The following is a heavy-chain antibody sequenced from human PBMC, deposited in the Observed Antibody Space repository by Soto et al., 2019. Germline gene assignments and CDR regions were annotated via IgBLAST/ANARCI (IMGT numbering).Heavy chain of an antibody. CDR2: IIPIFGTA. D-gene: IGHD2-15*01. Sequence: ASVKVSCKASGGTFSSYAISWVRQAPGQGLEWMGGIIPIFGTANYAQKFQGRVTITADESTSTAYMELSSLRSEDTAVYYCARGLCSGGSCHDYGMDVWGQGTTVTVSS. J-gene: IGHJ6*02. V-gene: IGHV1-69*13. CDR1: GGTFSSYA. CDR3: ARGLCSGGSCHDYGMDV.